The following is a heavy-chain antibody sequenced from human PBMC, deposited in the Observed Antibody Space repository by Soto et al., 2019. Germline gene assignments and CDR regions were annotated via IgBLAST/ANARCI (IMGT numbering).Heavy chain of an antibody. V-gene: IGHV1-69*02. Sequence: QVQLVQSGAEVKKPGSSVKVSCKASGGTFSSYTISWVRQAPGQGLEWMGRIIPILGIANYAQKSQGRVTITADKSTSTAYMELSSLRSEDTAVYYCARSRLYCSGGSCYSSGLDYMDVWGKGTTVTVSS. CDR3: ARSRLYCSGGSCYSSGLDYMDV. J-gene: IGHJ6*03. CDR2: IIPILGIA. CDR1: GGTFSSYT. D-gene: IGHD2-15*01.